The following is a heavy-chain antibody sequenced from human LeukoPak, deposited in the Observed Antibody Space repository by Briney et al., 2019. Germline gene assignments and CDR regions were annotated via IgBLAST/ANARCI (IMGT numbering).Heavy chain of an antibody. V-gene: IGHV3-48*03. D-gene: IGHD1/OR15-1a*01. J-gene: IGHJ4*02. CDR2: ISSSGSTI. CDR1: GFTFSSYE. Sequence: GGSLRLSCAASGFTFSSYEMNWIRQAPGKGLEWVSYISSSGSTIYYADSVKGRFTISRDNAKNSLYLQMNSLRAEDTAVYYCARDLPTNDDYWGQETLVTVSS. CDR3: ARDLPTNDDY.